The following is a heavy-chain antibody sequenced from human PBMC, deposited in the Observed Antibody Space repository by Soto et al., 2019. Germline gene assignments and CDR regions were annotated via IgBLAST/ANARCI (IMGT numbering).Heavy chain of an antibody. Sequence: QVQLVASGGGVVQPGRSLRLSCAASGFTFSSYGMHWVRQAPGKGLEWVSSIWYDGNNKYYADSVKGRFTISRDNSRNTLFLQMNSLRAEDTALYYCVGRGNQNWGDYWGQGTQVTVSS. J-gene: IGHJ4*02. CDR3: VGRGNQNWGDY. D-gene: IGHD7-27*01. V-gene: IGHV3-33*01. CDR1: GFTFSSYG. CDR2: IWYDGNNK.